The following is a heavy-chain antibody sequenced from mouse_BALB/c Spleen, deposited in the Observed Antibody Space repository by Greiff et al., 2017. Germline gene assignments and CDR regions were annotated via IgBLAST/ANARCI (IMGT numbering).Heavy chain of an antibody. Sequence: EVKLVESGGGLVQPGGSRKLSCAASGFTFSSFGMHWVRQAPEKGLEWVAYISSGSSTIYYADTVKGRFTISRDNPKNTLFLQMTSLRSEDTAMYYCARPYDYAFDYWGQGTTLTVSS. CDR3: ARPYDYAFDY. J-gene: IGHJ2*01. CDR1: GFTFSSFG. D-gene: IGHD2-4*01. V-gene: IGHV5-17*02. CDR2: ISSGSSTI.